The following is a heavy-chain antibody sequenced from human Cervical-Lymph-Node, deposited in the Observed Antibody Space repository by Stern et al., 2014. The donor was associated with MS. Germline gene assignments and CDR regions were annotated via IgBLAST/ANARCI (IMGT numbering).Heavy chain of an antibody. CDR1: GHSFTNEW. J-gene: IGHJ3*02. CDR2: IYVGYSDT. D-gene: IGHD5-12*01. V-gene: IGHV5-51*01. CDR3: ARRESGYYDALDI. Sequence: QLVQSGAEVKKPGESLRISCKISGHSFTNEWIACVRQMPGKGLEWMAMIYVGYSDTRYSPSFQGHVTLSVDKSTRSAYLQWSSLRASDTAIYYCARRESGYYDALDIWGQGTMVTVSS.